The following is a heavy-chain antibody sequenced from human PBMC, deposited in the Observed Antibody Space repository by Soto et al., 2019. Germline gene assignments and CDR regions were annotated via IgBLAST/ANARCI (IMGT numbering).Heavy chain of an antibody. V-gene: IGHV4-30-4*01. CDR2: IYYSGKT. D-gene: IGHD6-6*01. J-gene: IGHJ4*02. Sequence: QVQLQESGPGLVKPSQTLSLTCTVSGGSISSDDYYWSWVRQPPGKGLEWIGYIYYSGKTYFNPSLSSRLTISMDASKNQFSMRLTSVSAADTAVYYCARDRSNSPDYFHYWGQGILVTVSS. CDR3: ARDRSNSPDYFHY. CDR1: GGSISSDDYY.